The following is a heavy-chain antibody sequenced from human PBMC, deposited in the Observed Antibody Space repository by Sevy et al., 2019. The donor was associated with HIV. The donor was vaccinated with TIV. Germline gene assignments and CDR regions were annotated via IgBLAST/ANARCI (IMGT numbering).Heavy chain of an antibody. CDR3: ARDRRNYGGQYFDY. D-gene: IGHD1-7*01. CDR1: GFTFSDYY. V-gene: IGHV3-11*06. J-gene: IGHJ4*02. CDR2: MSSGTSYT. Sequence: RGSLRLSCAASGFTFSDYYMSWIRQAPGKGLEWVSYMSSGTSYTNYADSVKGRFTISRDNAKNSLYLQMNSLRAEDTAVYYCARDRRNYGGQYFDYWGQGTLVTVSS.